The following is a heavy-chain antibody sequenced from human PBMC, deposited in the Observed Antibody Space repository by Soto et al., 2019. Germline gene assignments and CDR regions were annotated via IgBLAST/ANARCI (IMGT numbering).Heavy chain of an antibody. V-gene: IGHV1-18*01. CDR3: ARAIAGGYGHTTLDY. CDR2: INIYNGNT. CDR1: GYIFNTYG. Sequence: QVQLVQSGAEVKKPGASVKVSCKASGYIFNTYGISWVRQAPGQGLEWMGWINIYNGNTDYAQEFQGRVTMTTDTSXXTASMELRSLRSDDTAVYYCARAIAGGYGHTTLDYWGQGTLVTVSS. D-gene: IGHD3-16*01. J-gene: IGHJ4*02.